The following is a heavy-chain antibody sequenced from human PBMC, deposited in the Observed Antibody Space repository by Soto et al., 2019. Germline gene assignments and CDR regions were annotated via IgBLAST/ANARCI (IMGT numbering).Heavy chain of an antibody. D-gene: IGHD3-10*02. J-gene: IGHJ4*02. Sequence: ASVKVSCKASGYTFTGYRMHWVRQAPGQGLEWMGWINPNSGGTNYARKFQGRVTMTRDTSTSTAYMDLSRLRSDDTAVYYCASDELGVRHDYWGQGTLVTVSS. V-gene: IGHV1-2*02. CDR3: ASDELGVRHDY. CDR1: GYTFTGYR. CDR2: INPNSGGT.